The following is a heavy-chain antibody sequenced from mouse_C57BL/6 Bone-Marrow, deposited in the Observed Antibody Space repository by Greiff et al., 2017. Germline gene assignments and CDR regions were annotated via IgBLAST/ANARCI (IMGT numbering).Heavy chain of an antibody. CDR1: GYTFTSYW. Sequence: QVQLQQPGAELVRPGTSVKLSCKASGYTFTSYWMHWVKQRPGQGLEWIGVIDPSDSYTNYNQKFKGKATLTVDTTSSTAYMQLSCLTSEDSAVYYCARFEYWGQGTTLTVSS. V-gene: IGHV1-59*01. J-gene: IGHJ2*01. CDR2: IDPSDSYT. CDR3: ARFEY.